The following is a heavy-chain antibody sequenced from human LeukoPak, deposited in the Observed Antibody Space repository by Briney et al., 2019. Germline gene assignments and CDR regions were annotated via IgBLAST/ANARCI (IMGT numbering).Heavy chain of an antibody. CDR2: IKIGEGNT. D-gene: IGHD3-22*01. CDR1: GYTFSSFG. Sequence: ASVKVSCKTSGYTFSSFGITWVRQAPGQGPEWMGWIKIGEGNTHYAQKFQDRVSMTRDISSNTAFLGLRNLRSDDTAVYFCSRSYDSTSWYYFDHWGQGTLVTVSS. V-gene: IGHV1-18*01. J-gene: IGHJ4*02. CDR3: SRSYDSTSWYYFDH.